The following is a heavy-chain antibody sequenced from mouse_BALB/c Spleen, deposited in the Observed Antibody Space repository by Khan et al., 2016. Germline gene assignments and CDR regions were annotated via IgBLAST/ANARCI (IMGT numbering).Heavy chain of an antibody. J-gene: IGHJ3*01. D-gene: IGHD2-4*01. CDR2: IYPGDGDT. V-gene: IGHV1-87*01. CDR3: ARGGVITTPFAY. CDR1: GYTFTSYW. Sequence: QVRLQQSGAELARPGASVKLSCKASGYTFTSYWMQWVKQRPGQGLEWIGAIYPGDGDTRYTQKFKGKATLTADKSSSTAYMQLSSLASEDSAVYYCARGGVITTPFAYWGQGTLVTVSA.